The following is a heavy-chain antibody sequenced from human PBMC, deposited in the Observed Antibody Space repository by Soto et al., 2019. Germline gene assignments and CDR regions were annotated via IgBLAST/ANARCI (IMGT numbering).Heavy chain of an antibody. CDR2: ISSSSSYI. CDR3: ARVVVLDALYYGMDV. Sequence: PGGSLRLSCAASGFTFSSYSMNWVRQAPGKGLEWVSSISSSSSYIYYADSVKGRFTISRDNAKNSLYLQMNSLRAEDTAVYYCARVVVLDALYYGMDVWGQGNTVTVSS. CDR1: GFTFSSYS. J-gene: IGHJ6*02. D-gene: IGHD2-2*01. V-gene: IGHV3-21*01.